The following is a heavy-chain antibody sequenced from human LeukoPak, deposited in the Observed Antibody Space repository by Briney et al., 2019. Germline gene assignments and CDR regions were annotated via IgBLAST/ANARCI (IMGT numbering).Heavy chain of an antibody. Sequence: ASVKVPCKASGGTFSSYAISWVRQAPGQGLEWMGGIIPIFGTANYAQKFQGRVTITTDESTSTAYMELSSLRSEDTAVYYCARGSQGGSYYEDYWGQGTLVTVSS. CDR2: IIPIFGTA. CDR1: GGTFSSYA. D-gene: IGHD1-26*01. J-gene: IGHJ4*02. V-gene: IGHV1-69*05. CDR3: ARGSQGGSYYEDY.